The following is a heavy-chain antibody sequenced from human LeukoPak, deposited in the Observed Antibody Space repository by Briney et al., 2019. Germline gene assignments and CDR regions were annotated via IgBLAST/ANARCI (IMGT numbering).Heavy chain of an antibody. CDR3: ARALSSGWYNWFDP. J-gene: IGHJ5*02. CDR1: GFTFSSYE. Sequence: GGSLRLSCAASGFTFSSYEMNWVRQAPGKGLEWVSYISSSGSTIYYADSVKGRFTISRDNAKNSLYLQMNSLRAEDTAVYYCARALSSGWYNWFDPWGQGTLVTVSS. V-gene: IGHV3-48*03. CDR2: ISSSGSTI. D-gene: IGHD2-15*01.